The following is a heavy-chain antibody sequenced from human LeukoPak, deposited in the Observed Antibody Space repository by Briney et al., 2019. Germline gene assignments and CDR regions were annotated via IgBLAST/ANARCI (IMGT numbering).Heavy chain of an antibody. Sequence: GGSLRLSCAASGFTVSSNYMSWVRQAPGKGLEWVSVIYSGGSTYYADSVKGRFTISRDNSKNTLYLQMNSLRAEDTAVYYCARGARVVVVAALYNWFDPWGQGTLVTVSS. V-gene: IGHV3-53*01. CDR2: IYSGGST. J-gene: IGHJ5*02. CDR1: GFTVSSNY. CDR3: ARGARVVVVAALYNWFDP. D-gene: IGHD2-15*01.